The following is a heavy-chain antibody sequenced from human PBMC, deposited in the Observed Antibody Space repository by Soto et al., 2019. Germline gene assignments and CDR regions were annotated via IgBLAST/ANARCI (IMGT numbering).Heavy chain of an antibody. J-gene: IGHJ4*02. CDR2: VSIGGST. D-gene: IGHD2-15*01. CDR1: GFTFSSYA. V-gene: IGHV3-23*01. CDR3: AKRRGAGGHFDY. Sequence: DVQLLESGGGLVQPEGSLRLSCAASGFTFSSYAMGWVRQGPGKGLEWVAVVSIGGSTHYADSGRGRFTFSRDNSKNTLSLQMNRLTAEDTAVYFCAKRRGAGGHFDYWGQGALVTVSS.